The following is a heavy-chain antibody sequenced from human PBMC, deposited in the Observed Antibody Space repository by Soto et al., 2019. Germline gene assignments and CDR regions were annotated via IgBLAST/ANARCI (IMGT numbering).Heavy chain of an antibody. CDR1: GFTFSNAW. Sequence: LRLSCAASGFTFSNAWMSWVRQAPGKGLEWVGRIKSKTDGGTTDYAAPVKGRFTISRDDSKNTLYLQMNSLKTEDTAVYYCTTVGSSSGYYKIVYWGQGTLVTVSS. J-gene: IGHJ4*02. CDR3: TTVGSSSGYYKIVY. CDR2: IKSKTDGGTT. V-gene: IGHV3-15*01. D-gene: IGHD3-22*01.